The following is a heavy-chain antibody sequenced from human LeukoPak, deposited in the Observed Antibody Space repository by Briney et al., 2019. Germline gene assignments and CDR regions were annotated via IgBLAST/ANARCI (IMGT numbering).Heavy chain of an antibody. J-gene: IGHJ4*02. Sequence: GASLRLSCAASGFPFSSYAMSWVRQPPGKGLECVSTISDSFRITDDADSVKGRFTISRDNSKNTLYLQTNTLRAEDTAVYYCAKRHGDYFDYWGQGTLVTVSS. CDR3: AKRHGDYFDY. CDR2: ISDSFRIT. V-gene: IGHV3-23*01. D-gene: IGHD4-17*01. CDR1: GFPFSSYA.